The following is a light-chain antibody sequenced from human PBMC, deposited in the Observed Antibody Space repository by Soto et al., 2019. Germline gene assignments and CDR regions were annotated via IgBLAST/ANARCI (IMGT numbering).Light chain of an antibody. CDR2: YAS. Sequence: DIQMTQSPSSLSASVGDRVTITCQASQDISNYLNWYQQKPGKAPKLLIYYASNLETGVTSRFSGSGSGTDFTFTISSLQPEDIATYYCQQYDNLLTFGGGTKVEIK. J-gene: IGKJ4*01. CDR1: QDISNY. CDR3: QQYDNLLT. V-gene: IGKV1-33*01.